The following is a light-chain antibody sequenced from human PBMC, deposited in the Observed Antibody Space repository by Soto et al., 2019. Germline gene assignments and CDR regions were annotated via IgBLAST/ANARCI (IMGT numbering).Light chain of an antibody. J-gene: IGKJ5*01. CDR1: QSVSRRS. V-gene: IGKV3-20*01. Sequence: EIVLTQSPGTLSLSPGGRATLSCRASQSVSRRSAWYQHRPGQSPRLLISGASMRASGVPVRFSGSGSGTDFTLTISRLEPEDFAVYYCQHYGETPITFGLGTRLEV. CDR3: QHYGETPIT. CDR2: GAS.